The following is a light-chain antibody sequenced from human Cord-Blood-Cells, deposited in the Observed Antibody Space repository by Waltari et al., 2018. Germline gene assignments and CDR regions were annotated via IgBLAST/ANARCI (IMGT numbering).Light chain of an antibody. Sequence: DIQLPQSPSTLSASVEDRVTITCRASQSISSWLAWYQQKPGKAPKLLIYKASSLESGVPSRFSGSGSGTEFTLTISSLQPDDFATYYCQQYNSYPSFGQGTKLEIK. CDR2: KAS. J-gene: IGKJ2*01. V-gene: IGKV1-5*03. CDR3: QQYNSYPS. CDR1: QSISSW.